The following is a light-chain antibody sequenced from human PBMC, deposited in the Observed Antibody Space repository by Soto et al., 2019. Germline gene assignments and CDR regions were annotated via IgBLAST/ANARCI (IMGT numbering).Light chain of an antibody. Sequence: DIQLTQSPSTVSASVGDSVTITCRASQTISSWLAWYQQKPGKAPKLLIYKASTLESGVPSRFSGSGSETEFTLTISSLQPDDFATYYCQQSDDHSCNFGPGTKVDIK. CDR3: QQSDDHSCN. J-gene: IGKJ3*01. V-gene: IGKV1-5*03. CDR1: QTISSW. CDR2: KAS.